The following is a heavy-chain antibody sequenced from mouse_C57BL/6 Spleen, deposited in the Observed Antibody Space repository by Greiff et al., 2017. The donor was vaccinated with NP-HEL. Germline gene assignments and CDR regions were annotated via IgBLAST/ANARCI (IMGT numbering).Heavy chain of an antibody. CDR1: GYSITSGYY. V-gene: IGHV3-6*01. Sequence: ESGPGLVKPSQSLSLTCSVTGYSITSGYYWNWIRQFPGNKLEWMGYISYDGSNNYNPSLKNRISITRDTSKNQFFLKLNSVTTEDTATYYCARERGLLPFDYWGQGTTLTVSS. D-gene: IGHD2-3*01. CDR3: ARERGLLPFDY. CDR2: ISYDGSN. J-gene: IGHJ2*01.